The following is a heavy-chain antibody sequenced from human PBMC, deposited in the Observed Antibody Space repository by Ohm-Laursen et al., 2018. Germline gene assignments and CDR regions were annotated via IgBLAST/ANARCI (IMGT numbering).Heavy chain of an antibody. CDR2: IYSGGST. D-gene: IGHD5-12*01. V-gene: IGHV3-53*01. CDR1: GFTVSFNH. Sequence: SLRLSCAASGFTVSFNHMSWVRQAPGKGLEWVSVIYSGGSTYYADSVKGRFTISRDNSKNTLYLQMNSLRAEDTAVYYCAKDRGYSGYDPLDFWGQGTQVTVSS. J-gene: IGHJ4*02. CDR3: AKDRGYSGYDPLDF.